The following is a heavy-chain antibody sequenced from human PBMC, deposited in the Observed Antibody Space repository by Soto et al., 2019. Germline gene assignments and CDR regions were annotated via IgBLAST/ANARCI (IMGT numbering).Heavy chain of an antibody. J-gene: IGHJ6*02. CDR2: IWYDGSNK. D-gene: IGHD3-22*01. Sequence: QVQLVESGGGVVQPGRSLRLSCAASGFTFSSYGMHWVRQAPGKGLEWVAVIWYDGSNKYYADSVKGRFTISRDNSKNTLYLQMNSLRAEDTAVYYCSRPTNSYDSSGYSYYYYYGMDVWGQGTTVTVSS. CDR1: GFTFSSYG. CDR3: SRPTNSYDSSGYSYYYYYGMDV. V-gene: IGHV3-33*01.